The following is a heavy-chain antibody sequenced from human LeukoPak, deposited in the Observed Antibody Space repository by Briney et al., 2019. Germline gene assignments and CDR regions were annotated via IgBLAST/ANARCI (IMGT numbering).Heavy chain of an antibody. V-gene: IGHV3-30*09. Sequence: PGGSLRLSCAASGFTFSSYAMHWVRQAPGRGLEWVAVISYDGRNKYYADSAKGRFAISRDNSKNTLYLEMNSLRDEDTAVYYCAKDTANERTTVAYCNDYWGQGTLVTVSS. CDR1: GFTFSSYA. CDR3: AKDTANERTTVAYCNDY. J-gene: IGHJ4*02. CDR2: ISYDGRNK. D-gene: IGHD4-23*01.